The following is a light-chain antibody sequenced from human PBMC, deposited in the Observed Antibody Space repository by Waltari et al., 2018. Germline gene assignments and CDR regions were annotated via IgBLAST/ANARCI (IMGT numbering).Light chain of an antibody. J-gene: IGKJ1*01. V-gene: IGKV3-20*01. CDR1: QSVGNY. CDR2: HAS. Sequence: EIVLTQSPGTVSLSPGERATLSCWASQSVGNYLAWSQQKPGQAPRLLLYHASTRATGIPDRFSGSGYGTDFSLTISRLEPEDFAMYYCHQYVESPATFGQGTKVEIK. CDR3: HQYVESPAT.